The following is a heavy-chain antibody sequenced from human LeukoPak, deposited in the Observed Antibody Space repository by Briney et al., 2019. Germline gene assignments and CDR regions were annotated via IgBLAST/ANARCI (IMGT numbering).Heavy chain of an antibody. Sequence: GGSLRLSCAASGFTFSDYYMSWIRQAPGKGLEWVSYISSSGSTIYYADSVKGRFTISRDNAKNSLYLQMNSLRAEDTAVYYCAGRLVLGTIYYFDYWGQGTLVTVSS. CDR2: ISSSGSTI. J-gene: IGHJ4*02. D-gene: IGHD6-19*01. CDR3: AGRLVLGTIYYFDY. V-gene: IGHV3-11*01. CDR1: GFTFSDYY.